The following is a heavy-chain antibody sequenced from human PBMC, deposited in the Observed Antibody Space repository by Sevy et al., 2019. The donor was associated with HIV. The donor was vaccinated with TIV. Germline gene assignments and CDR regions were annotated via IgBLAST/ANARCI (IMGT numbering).Heavy chain of an antibody. J-gene: IGHJ6*02. Sequence: GGSLRLSCAASGFTFSTYAMRWVRQAPGKGLEWVAVISYDGSIKYSADSVKGRFTISRDNSKNTLYLQMNSLRPEDTAVYYCAGDRTYYYDSSGSDYGYYGMDVWGQGATVTVSS. CDR1: GFTFSTYA. CDR3: AGDRTYYYDSSGSDYGYYGMDV. CDR2: ISYDGSIK. D-gene: IGHD3-22*01. V-gene: IGHV3-30*04.